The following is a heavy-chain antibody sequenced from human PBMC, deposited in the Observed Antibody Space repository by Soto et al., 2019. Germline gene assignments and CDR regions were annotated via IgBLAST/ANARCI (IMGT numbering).Heavy chain of an antibody. Sequence: SLRLSCTGSGFTFGDYALSWVRQAPVTVLEWVGFIRSKAYGGTTEYGASVKGRFTISRDDSKSIAYLQMNSLKTEYTAVYYCTRDTQLLAYYYGSDVWGQGATVTVS. V-gene: IGHV3-49*04. D-gene: IGHD5-18*01. CDR3: TRDTQLLAYYYGSDV. CDR1: GFTFGDYA. CDR2: IRSKAYGGTT. J-gene: IGHJ6*02.